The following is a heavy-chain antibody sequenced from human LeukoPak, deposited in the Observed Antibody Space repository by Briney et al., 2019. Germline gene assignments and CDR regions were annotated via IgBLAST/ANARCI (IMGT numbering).Heavy chain of an antibody. CDR2: INHSGST. D-gene: IGHD6-13*01. J-gene: IGHJ4*02. CDR3: ARLAAAGFAFGYFDY. CDR1: GGSFSGYY. Sequence: SETLSLTCAVYGGSFSGYYWSWIRQPPGKGLEWIGEINHSGSTNYNPSLKSRVTISVDTSKNQFSLKLSSVTAADTAVYYCARLAAAGFAFGYFDYWGQGTLVTVSS. V-gene: IGHV4-34*01.